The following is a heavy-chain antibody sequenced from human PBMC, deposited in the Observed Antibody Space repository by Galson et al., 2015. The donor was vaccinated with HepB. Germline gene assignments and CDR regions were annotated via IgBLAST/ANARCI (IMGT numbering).Heavy chain of an antibody. V-gene: IGHV3-21*01. CDR2: ISSSGSHI. CDR3: ASFPSYDGNL. D-gene: IGHD3-22*01. CDR1: GFTFSTYS. J-gene: IGHJ2*01. Sequence: SLRLSCAASGFTFSTYSMNWVRQAPGKGLEWVSSISSSGSHIYHADSAEGRFTISRDNAKDSLYLQMNSLRAEDTAVYYCASFPSYDGNLWGRGTLVTVSS.